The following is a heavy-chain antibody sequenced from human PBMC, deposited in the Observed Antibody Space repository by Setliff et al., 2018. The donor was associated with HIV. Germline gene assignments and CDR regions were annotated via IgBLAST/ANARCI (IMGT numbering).Heavy chain of an antibody. V-gene: IGHV4-61*02. J-gene: IGHJ4*02. CDR3: ARAAWLVHPFPLYYFDY. CDR2: FSVTGTT. D-gene: IGHD6-19*01. Sequence: LSLTRTVSRASITRADYQWTWIRQPAGKGLEWIGRFSVTGTTNYGPSFKGRLTIWVDMSKNQFSLKLIYVTAADTAVYYCARAAWLVHPFPLYYFDYWGQGTLVTVSS. CDR1: RASITRADYQ.